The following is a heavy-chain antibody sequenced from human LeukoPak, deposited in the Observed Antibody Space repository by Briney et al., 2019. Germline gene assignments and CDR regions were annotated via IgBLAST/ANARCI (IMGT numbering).Heavy chain of an antibody. CDR1: GFTFSSYS. CDR3: ARESGDCSSTSCYGGAFDI. D-gene: IGHD2-2*01. CDR2: ISSSSSYI. V-gene: IGHV3-21*01. J-gene: IGHJ3*02. Sequence: GGSLRLSCAASGFTFSSYSMNWVRQAPGKGLEWVSSISSSSSYIYYADSVKGRFTISRDNAKNSLYLQMNSLRAEDTAVYYCARESGDCSSTSCYGGAFDIWGQGTMVTVSS.